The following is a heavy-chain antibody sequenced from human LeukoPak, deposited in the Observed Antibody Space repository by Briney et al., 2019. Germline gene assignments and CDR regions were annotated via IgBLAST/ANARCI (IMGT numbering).Heavy chain of an antibody. V-gene: IGHV3-74*01. D-gene: IGHD3-22*01. CDR2: INSDGSGT. Sequence: GGSLRLSCAASGFTFSSYWMHWVRQAPGKGLVWVSRINSDGSGTSYADSVKGRFTISRDNAKNTLYLQMNSLRAEDTAVYYCARGSSGYLAGYFDYWGQGTLVTVSS. CDR1: GFTFSSYW. J-gene: IGHJ4*02. CDR3: ARGSSGYLAGYFDY.